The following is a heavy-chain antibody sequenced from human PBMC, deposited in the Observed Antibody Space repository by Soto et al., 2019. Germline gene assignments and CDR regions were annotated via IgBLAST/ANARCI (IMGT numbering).Heavy chain of an antibody. D-gene: IGHD3-22*01. V-gene: IGHV3-30-3*01. J-gene: IGHJ4*02. Sequence: QVPLVESGGGVVQPGRSLRVSCAASGFTFSHYAMHWVRQAPGKGLEWVAVVSYDGTKQFYADSVKGRFTISRDSSKSTLYLQMNNLRDEDTAVYYCARDRVYYYDSSGYYNFDFWGQGTLVTVSS. CDR3: ARDRVYYYDSSGYYNFDF. CDR1: GFTFSHYA. CDR2: VSYDGTKQ.